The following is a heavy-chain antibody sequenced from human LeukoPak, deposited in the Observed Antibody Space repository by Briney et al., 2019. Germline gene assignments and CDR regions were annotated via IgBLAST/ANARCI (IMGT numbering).Heavy chain of an antibody. CDR2: IHYSGGA. J-gene: IGHJ4*02. V-gene: IGHV4-59*08. CDR1: GGSIRSYY. Sequence: PSETLSLTCSVSGGSIRSYYWSWIRQPPGKGLEWIGYIHYSGGANYSPSIKGRVTLSADPSKNLLSLKLTSVTAADTGVYYCARLTMPTGPGDYWGQGTLVTVSS. CDR3: ARLTMPTGPGDY. D-gene: IGHD4/OR15-4a*01.